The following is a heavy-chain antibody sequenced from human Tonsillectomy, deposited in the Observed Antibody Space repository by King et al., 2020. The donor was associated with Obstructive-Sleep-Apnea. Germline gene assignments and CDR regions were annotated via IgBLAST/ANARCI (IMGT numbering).Heavy chain of an antibody. CDR2: INPNSGGT. Sequence: VQLVQSGAEVKKPGASVKVSCKASGYTFTGYYMHWVRQAPGQGLEWMGWINPNSGGTNYAQKFQGWVTMTRDTSISTAYMELSRLRSVDTAVYYCARSVYCTNGVCYSYFDYWGQGTLVTVSS. J-gene: IGHJ4*02. D-gene: IGHD2-8*01. CDR1: GYTFTGYY. CDR3: ARSVYCTNGVCYSYFDY. V-gene: IGHV1-2*04.